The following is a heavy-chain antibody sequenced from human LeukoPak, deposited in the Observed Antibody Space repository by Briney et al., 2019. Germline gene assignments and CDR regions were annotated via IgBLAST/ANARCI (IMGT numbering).Heavy chain of an antibody. D-gene: IGHD6-19*01. Sequence: GASVKVSFKASGYTFTGYYMHWVRQAPGQGLEWMGWINPNSGGTNYAQKFQGRVTMTRDTSISAAYMELSRLGSDDTAVYYCARQSSGWYFLDYWGQGTLVTVSS. CDR3: ARQSSGWYFLDY. CDR1: GYTFTGYY. CDR2: INPNSGGT. J-gene: IGHJ4*02. V-gene: IGHV1-2*02.